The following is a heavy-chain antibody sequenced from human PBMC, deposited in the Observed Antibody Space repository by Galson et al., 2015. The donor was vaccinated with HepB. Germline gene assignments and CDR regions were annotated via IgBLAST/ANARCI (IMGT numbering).Heavy chain of an antibody. J-gene: IGHJ4*02. V-gene: IGHV1-3*01. Sequence: SVKVSCKASGYMFSSYAIHWVRQAPGQKLEWMGRINAGNGNTKYSQKFQGRLTITRDTSASTAYMDLSSLRSEDTAVYYCARSYYDFWSGYQLDFWGQGTLFTVSS. CDR1: GYMFSSYA. D-gene: IGHD3-3*01. CDR2: INAGNGNT. CDR3: ARSYYDFWSGYQLDF.